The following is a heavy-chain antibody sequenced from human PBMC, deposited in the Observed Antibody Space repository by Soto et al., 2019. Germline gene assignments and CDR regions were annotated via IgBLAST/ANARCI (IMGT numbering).Heavy chain of an antibody. Sequence: ASVKVSCKASGYTFTGYYMHWVRQAPGQGLEWMGWINPNSGGTNYAQKFQGWVTMTRDTSISTAYMELSRLRSDDTAVYYCARDKGTLDYYYGMDVWGQGTTVTVSS. CDR1: GYTFTGYY. CDR3: ARDKGTLDYYYGMDV. CDR2: INPNSGGT. J-gene: IGHJ6*02. V-gene: IGHV1-2*04.